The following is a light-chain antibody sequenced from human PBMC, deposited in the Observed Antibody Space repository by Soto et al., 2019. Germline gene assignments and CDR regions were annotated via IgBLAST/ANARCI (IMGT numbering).Light chain of an antibody. Sequence: DIQMTQSPSTLSASVGDRVTITCRASQSISSWLAWYQQKPGKAPKLLIYDASSLESGVPSRFSGSGSGTKFTLTISSLQPDDFATYYCQQKGGTFGQGTKVDIK. J-gene: IGKJ1*01. CDR2: DAS. CDR1: QSISSW. CDR3: QQKGGT. V-gene: IGKV1-5*01.